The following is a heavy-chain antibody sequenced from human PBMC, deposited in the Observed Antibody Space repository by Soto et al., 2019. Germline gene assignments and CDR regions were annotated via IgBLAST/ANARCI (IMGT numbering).Heavy chain of an antibody. V-gene: IGHV1-46*03. D-gene: IGHD4-17*01. J-gene: IGHJ4*02. Sequence: QVQLVQSGAEVKKPGASVKVSCKASGYTFTSYYMHWVRQAPGQGLEWLGIINPSGGSTSYAQKFQGRVTMTTNTSTSTVYVELSSLRSEDTALYYCARGASTATVTYYSFDSWGQGTLVTVSS. CDR3: ARGASTATVTYYSFDS. CDR2: INPSGGST. CDR1: GYTFTSYY.